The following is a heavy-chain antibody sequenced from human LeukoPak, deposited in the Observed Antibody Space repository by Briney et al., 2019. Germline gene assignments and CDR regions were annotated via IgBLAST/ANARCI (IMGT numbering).Heavy chain of an antibody. V-gene: IGHV3-23*01. CDR1: GFTFSSSA. J-gene: IGHJ3*02. CDR3: ARDLHGSSGYYWSEGLAAFDI. Sequence: PGGSLRLSCAASGFTFSSSAMSWVRQAPGKGLEWVSSISGSGGSTYYADSVKGRFTISRDNSKNSLYLQMNSLRAEDTAVYYCARDLHGSSGYYWSEGLAAFDIWGQGTMVTVSS. CDR2: ISGSGGST. D-gene: IGHD3-22*01.